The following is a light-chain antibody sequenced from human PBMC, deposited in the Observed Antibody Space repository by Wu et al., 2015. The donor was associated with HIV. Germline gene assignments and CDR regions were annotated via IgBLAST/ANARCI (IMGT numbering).Light chain of an antibody. V-gene: IGKV3-20*01. CDR2: GAF. Sequence: EIILTQSPVTLGVSLGERATLSCRASQSVSSSSSYLAWYQQKPGQAPRLLIYGAFSRATGIPDRFSGSGSGTDFTLTISRLEPEDFAVYYCQQYGSSPQTFGQGTKVEIK. J-gene: IGKJ1*01. CDR3: QQYGSSPQT. CDR1: QSVSSSSSY.